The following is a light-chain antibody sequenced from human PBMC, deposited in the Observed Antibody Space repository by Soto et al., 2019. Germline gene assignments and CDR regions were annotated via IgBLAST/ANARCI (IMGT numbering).Light chain of an antibody. J-gene: IGKJ5*01. CDR3: QLYSRSPRQIT. V-gene: IGKV3-20*01. CDR2: DIR. Sequence: VLTQSPDTLSLSPGESATLSCRASQSVGSSSLGWYQQNPVQAPRLVIFDIRNRATGIPDRFSGSGSGTDCTLTISRLEPEDFAVYYCQLYSRSPRQITFGQGTRLEIK. CDR1: QSVGSSS.